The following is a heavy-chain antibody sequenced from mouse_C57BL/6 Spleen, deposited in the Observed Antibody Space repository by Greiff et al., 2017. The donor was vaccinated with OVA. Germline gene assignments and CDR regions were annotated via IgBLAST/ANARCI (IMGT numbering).Heavy chain of an antibody. V-gene: IGHV6-6*01. CDR3: TRGNY. CDR1: GFTFSDAW. Sequence: EVKLEESGGGLVQPGGSMKLSCAASGFTFSDAWMDWVRQSPEKGLEWVAEIGNKANNHATYYAESVKGRFTISRDDSKSSVYLQMNSLRAEDTGIYYCTRGNYWGQGTTLTVSS. CDR2: IGNKANNHAT. J-gene: IGHJ2*01.